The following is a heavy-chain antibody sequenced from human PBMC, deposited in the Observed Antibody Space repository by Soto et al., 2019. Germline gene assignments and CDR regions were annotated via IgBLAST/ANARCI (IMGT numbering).Heavy chain of an antibody. V-gene: IGHV1-69*12. CDR3: ARVMGGEGNYYYYGMDV. J-gene: IGHJ6*02. CDR1: GGTFSSSA. CDR2: IIPIFGTA. Sequence: QVQLVQSGAEVKKPGSSVKVSCKASGGTFSSSAISWVRQAPGQGLEWMGGIIPIFGTANYAQKFQGRVTITADESTSTAYMELSSLRSEDTAVYYCARVMGGEGNYYYYGMDVWGQGTTVTVSS. D-gene: IGHD3-16*01.